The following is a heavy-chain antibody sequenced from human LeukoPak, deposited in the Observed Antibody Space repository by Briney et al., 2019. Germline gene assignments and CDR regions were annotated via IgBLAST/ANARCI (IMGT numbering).Heavy chain of an antibody. V-gene: IGHV3-48*04. CDR3: ARIDGPTVFTYYMDL. CDR1: GFSFNRRG. Sequence: PGGSLRLSCATSGFSFNRRGMNWVRHPPGKGLEWVSYISPRSETIYYAESVKGRLTVSRDDSKDSLYLQMHTLRAEDTAVYYCARIDGPTVFTYYMDLWGKGTTVTVAS. CDR2: ISPRSETI. D-gene: IGHD3-16*01. J-gene: IGHJ6*03.